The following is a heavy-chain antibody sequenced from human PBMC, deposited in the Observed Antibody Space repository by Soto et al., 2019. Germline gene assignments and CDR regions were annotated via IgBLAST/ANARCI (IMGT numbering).Heavy chain of an antibody. CDR1: GGSISSYY. D-gene: IGHD2-2*02. V-gene: IGHV4-4*07. Sequence: SETLSLTCTVSGGSISSYYWIWIRQPAGKGLEWIGRIYTSGSTNYNPSLKSRVTMSVDTSKNQFSLKLSSVTAADTAVYYCARDQIVVVPAAIAPDIYYYYYGMDVWGQGTTVTVSS. CDR3: ARDQIVVVPAAIAPDIYYYYYGMDV. J-gene: IGHJ6*02. CDR2: IYTSGST.